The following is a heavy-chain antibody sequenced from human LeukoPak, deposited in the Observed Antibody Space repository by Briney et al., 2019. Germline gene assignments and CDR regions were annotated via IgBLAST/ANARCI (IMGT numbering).Heavy chain of an antibody. CDR3: ARDPTVTTDYFDY. CDR2: INPNSGGT. Sequence: ASVKVSCKASGYTFTGYYMHWVRQAPGQGLEWMGWINPNSGGTNYAQKFQGRVTMTRDTSISTAYMELSRLRSDDTAVYYCARDPTVTTDYFDYWGQGTLVTVSS. CDR1: GYTFTGYY. J-gene: IGHJ4*02. V-gene: IGHV1-2*02. D-gene: IGHD4-17*01.